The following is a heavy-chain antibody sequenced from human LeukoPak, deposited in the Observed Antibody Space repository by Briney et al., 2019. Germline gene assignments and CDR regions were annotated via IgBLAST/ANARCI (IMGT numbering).Heavy chain of an antibody. CDR1: GGSFSGYY. CDR2: INHSGST. V-gene: IGHV4-34*01. D-gene: IGHD7-27*01. J-gene: IGHJ4*02. Sequence: PSETLSLTCAVYGGSFSGYYWSWIRQPPGKGLEWIGEINHSGSTSYNPSLKSRVTISVDTSKNQFSLKLSSVAAADTAVYYCARISQNWGSFDYWGQGTLVTVSS. CDR3: ARISQNWGSFDY.